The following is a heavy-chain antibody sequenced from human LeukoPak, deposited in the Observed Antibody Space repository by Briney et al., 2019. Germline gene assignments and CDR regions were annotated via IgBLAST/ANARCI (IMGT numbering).Heavy chain of an antibody. CDR2: IIPIFGTA. J-gene: IGHJ6*02. V-gene: IGHV1-69*01. CDR3: ARAVSETSPLELDYYYYYGMDV. Sequence: ASVKVSCKASGGTFSSYAISWVRQAPGQGLEWMGGIIPIFGTANYAQKSQGRVTITADESTSTAYMELSSLRSEDTAVYYCARAVSETSPLELDYYYYYGMDVWGQGTTVTVSS. CDR1: GGTFSSYA. D-gene: IGHD1-1*01.